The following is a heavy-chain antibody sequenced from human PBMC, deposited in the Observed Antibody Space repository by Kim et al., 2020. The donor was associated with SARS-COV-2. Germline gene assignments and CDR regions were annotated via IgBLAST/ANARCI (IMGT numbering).Heavy chain of an antibody. D-gene: IGHD2-15*01. Sequence: GGSLRLSCAASGFTFSSYSMNWVRQAPGKGLEWVSYISSSSSTIYYADSVKGRFTISRDNAKNSLYLQMNSLGDEDTAVYYCARVRWTVEAHYYFDYWGQGTLVTVSS. CDR2: ISSSSSTI. CDR1: GFTFSSYS. V-gene: IGHV3-48*02. CDR3: ARVRWTVEAHYYFDY. J-gene: IGHJ4*02.